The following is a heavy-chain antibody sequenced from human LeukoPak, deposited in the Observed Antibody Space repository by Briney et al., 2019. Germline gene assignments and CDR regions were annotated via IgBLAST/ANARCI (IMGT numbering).Heavy chain of an antibody. CDR3: AKDGGSDPHSFDI. CDR1: GFSFSSYN. J-gene: IGHJ3*02. CDR2: ITTSSTYT. V-gene: IGHV3-21*01. D-gene: IGHD2-15*01. Sequence: GGSLRLSCEASGFSFSSYNMDWVRQTPGKGLEWISSITTSSTYTFYADSVKGRFTISRDNTKNSLYLQMNSLRAEDTAVYYCAKDGGSDPHSFDIWGRGTMVTVSS.